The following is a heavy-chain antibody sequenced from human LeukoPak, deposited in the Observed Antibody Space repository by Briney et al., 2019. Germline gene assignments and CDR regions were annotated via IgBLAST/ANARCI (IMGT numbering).Heavy chain of an antibody. D-gene: IGHD3-3*01. CDR1: GYTFTGYY. CDR2: INPNSGGT. J-gene: IGHJ4*02. Sequence: GASVKVSCKASGYTFTGYYMHWVRQAPGQGLEWMGWINPNSGGTNYAQKLQGRVTMTTDTSTSTAYMELRSLRSDDTAVYYCARDITIFGVVIVDPLDYWGQGTLVTVSS. CDR3: ARDITIFGVVIVDPLDY. V-gene: IGHV1-2*02.